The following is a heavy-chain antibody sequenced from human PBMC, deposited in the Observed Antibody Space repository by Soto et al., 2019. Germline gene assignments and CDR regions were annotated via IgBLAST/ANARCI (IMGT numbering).Heavy chain of an antibody. CDR2: ISGYKGNT. CDR1: GYTFTNYG. Sequence: QVQLVQSGAEVKKPGASVRLSCKASGYTFTNYGITWVRQAPGQGLQWMGWISGYKGNTNYAQNLQGRVAMSTDTSTSTAYMELRSLRSDDTAVYYCARGEDGSACYREYWGQGTLVTVSS. V-gene: IGHV1-18*01. D-gene: IGHD6-19*01. J-gene: IGHJ4*02. CDR3: ARGEDGSACYREY.